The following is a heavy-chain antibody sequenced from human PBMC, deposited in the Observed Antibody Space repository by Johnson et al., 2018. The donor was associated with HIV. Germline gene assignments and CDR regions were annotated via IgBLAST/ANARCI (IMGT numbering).Heavy chain of an antibody. J-gene: IGHJ3*02. D-gene: IGHD6-6*01. CDR2: VSNAGNNK. CDR1: GFTFSSYA. V-gene: IGHV3-30*03. Sequence: QVQLVESGGGVVQPGKSLRLFCAASGFTFSSYAMHWVRQAPGKGLEWVAVVSNAGNNKYYTDSAKGRFTISRDNSKNTLYLQMKSLRGEDTAVYSCARGRSSSSTAAFDIWGQGTMVTVSS. CDR3: ARGRSSSSTAAFDI.